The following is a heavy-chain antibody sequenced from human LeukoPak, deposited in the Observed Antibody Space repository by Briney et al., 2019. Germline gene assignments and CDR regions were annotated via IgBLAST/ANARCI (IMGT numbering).Heavy chain of an antibody. V-gene: IGHV4-34*01. J-gene: IGHJ5*02. CDR1: GGSFSGYY. CDR3: ARKGRQQLST. CDR2: INHSGST. D-gene: IGHD6-13*01. Sequence: PSGTLSLTCAVYGGSFSGYYWSWIRQPPGKGLEWIGEINHSGSTNYNPSLKSRVTISVDTSKNQFSPKLSSVTAADTAVYYCARKGRQQLSTWGQGTLVTVSS.